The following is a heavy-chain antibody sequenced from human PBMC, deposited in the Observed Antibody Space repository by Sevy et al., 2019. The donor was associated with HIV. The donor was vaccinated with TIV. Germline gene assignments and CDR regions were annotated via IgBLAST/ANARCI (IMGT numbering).Heavy chain of an antibody. CDR1: GFPFSSYA. J-gene: IGHJ6*02. CDR3: AKRRVQSGLSGGGANYGMDV. CDR2: LFGGGRRT. V-gene: IGHV3-23*01. Sequence: GGSLRLSCAASGFPFSSYAMSWVRQAPGRGLEWVSTLFGGGRRTYYAASVTGRFIISRDNSRNTLYLQMNSLRAEDTAIYYCAKRRVQSGLSGGGANYGMDVCGRGTTVTVSS. D-gene: IGHD2-8*02.